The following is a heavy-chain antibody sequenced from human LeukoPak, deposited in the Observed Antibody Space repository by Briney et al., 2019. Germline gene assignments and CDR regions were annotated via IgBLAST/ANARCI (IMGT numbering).Heavy chain of an antibody. CDR3: ARERDTAGGDAFDI. V-gene: IGHV1-69*04. Sequence: ASVKVSCKASGGTFNIYAISWVRQAPGQGLEWMGRIIPILGIANYAQKFQGRVTITADKSTSTAYMELSSLRSEDTAVYYCARERDTAGGDAFDIWGQGTMVTVSS. CDR1: GGTFNIYA. J-gene: IGHJ3*02. D-gene: IGHD5-18*01. CDR2: IIPILGIA.